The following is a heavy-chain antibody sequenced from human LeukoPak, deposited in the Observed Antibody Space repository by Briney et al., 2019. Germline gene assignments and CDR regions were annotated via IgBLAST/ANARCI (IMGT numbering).Heavy chain of an antibody. CDR2: ISGSGGST. V-gene: IGHV3-23*01. CDR1: GFTFSSYA. Sequence: PGGSLRLSCAASGFTFSSYAMTWVRQAPGKGLEWVSAISGSGGSTYYADSVKGRFTISRDNSKNTLYLQMNSLRAEDTAVYYCAKEGYYGSGSYLGYYYYYGMDVWGQGTTVTVSS. D-gene: IGHD3-10*01. J-gene: IGHJ6*02. CDR3: AKEGYYGSGSYLGYYYYYGMDV.